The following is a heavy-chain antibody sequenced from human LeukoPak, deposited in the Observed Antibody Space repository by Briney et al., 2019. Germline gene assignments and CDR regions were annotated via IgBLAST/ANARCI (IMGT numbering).Heavy chain of an antibody. V-gene: IGHV3-23*01. CDR3: AKEIRPTDY. CDR1: GFTFSSAA. J-gene: IGHJ4*02. Sequence: GGSLRLSCAVSGFTFSSAAMSWVRQAPGKGLEWVSSISISGGTTDYADSVKGRFTISRDNSKNTLYLQMNSPRGEDTAVYYCAKEIRPTDYWGQGTLVTVSS. CDR2: ISISGGTT. D-gene: IGHD4-17*01.